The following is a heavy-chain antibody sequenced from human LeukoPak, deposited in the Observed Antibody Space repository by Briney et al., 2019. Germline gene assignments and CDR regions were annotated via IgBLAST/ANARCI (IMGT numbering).Heavy chain of an antibody. J-gene: IGHJ4*02. V-gene: IGHV3-21*01. CDR1: GFTFSSYS. CDR3: ARENLLTTVTDY. D-gene: IGHD4-17*01. Sequence: GGSLRLSCAASGFTFSSYSMNWVRQAPGKGLEWVSSISSSSSYIYYADSVKGRFTISRDNAKNSLYLQMNSLRAEDTAVYYCARENLLTTVTDYWGQGTLVTVSS. CDR2: ISSSSSYI.